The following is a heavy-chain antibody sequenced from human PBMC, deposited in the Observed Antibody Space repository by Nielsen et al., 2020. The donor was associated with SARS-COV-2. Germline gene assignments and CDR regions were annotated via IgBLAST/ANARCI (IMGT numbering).Heavy chain of an antibody. Sequence: GESLKISCKGSGYTFTSYYMHWVRQAPGQGLEWMGIINPSGGSTSYAQKFQGRVTMTRDTSTSTVYMELSSLRSEDTAVYYCARARLDAFDIWGQGTMVTVSS. CDR2: INPSGGST. J-gene: IGHJ3*02. D-gene: IGHD6-19*01. CDR1: GYTFTSYY. V-gene: IGHV1-46*01. CDR3: ARARLDAFDI.